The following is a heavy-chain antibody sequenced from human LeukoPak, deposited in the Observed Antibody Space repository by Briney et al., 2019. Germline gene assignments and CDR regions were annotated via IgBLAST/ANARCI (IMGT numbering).Heavy chain of an antibody. CDR2: ISYDGSNK. D-gene: IGHD6-19*01. J-gene: IGHJ5*02. CDR3: AKTAVAGTLYNWFDP. Sequence: GGSLRLSCAASGFTFSSYGMHWVRQAPGKGLEWVADISYDGSNKYYADSVKGRFTISRDNSKNTLYLQMNSLRAEDTAVYYCAKTAVAGTLYNWFDPWGQGTLVTVSS. V-gene: IGHV3-30*18. CDR1: GFTFSSYG.